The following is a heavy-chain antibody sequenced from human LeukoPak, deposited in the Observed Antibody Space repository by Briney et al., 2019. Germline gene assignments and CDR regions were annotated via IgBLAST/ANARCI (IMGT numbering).Heavy chain of an antibody. CDR1: GFTFSTYN. V-gene: IGHV3-48*01. D-gene: IGHD6-19*01. CDR3: AKDTYSSGWYNGYYYYYGMDV. CDR2: ITSSSSTT. J-gene: IGHJ6*02. Sequence: GGSLRLSCAASGFTFSTYNMNWVRQAPGKGLEWISYITSSSSTTYYADSVKGRFTISRDNSKNTLYLQMNSLRAGDTAVYYCAKDTYSSGWYNGYYYYYGMDVWGQGTTVTVSS.